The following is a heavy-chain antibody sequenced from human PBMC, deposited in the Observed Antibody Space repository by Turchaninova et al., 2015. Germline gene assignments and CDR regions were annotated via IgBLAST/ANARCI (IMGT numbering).Heavy chain of an antibody. CDR2: MNPGGSDT. CDR3: AKTLSYEDRYFDV. D-gene: IGHD5-12*01. CDR1: GYSISNSF. V-gene: IGHV5-51*01. J-gene: IGHJ2*01. Sequence: EVPLVQSGAAVQTPGEPLHIPGKGSGYSISNSFNAWVRQAPGKGLEHLAFMNPGGSDTRYSPSFQGRVTISADESINTAYLQWSSLEASDTAVYYCAKTLSYEDRYFDVWGRGTLVTVSS.